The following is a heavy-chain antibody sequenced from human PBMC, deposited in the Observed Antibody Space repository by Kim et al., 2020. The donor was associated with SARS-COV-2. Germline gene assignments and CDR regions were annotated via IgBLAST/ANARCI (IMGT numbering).Heavy chain of an antibody. J-gene: IGHJ6*02. CDR2: INHSGST. D-gene: IGHD3-10*01. CDR3: ARGQPITYYYGSGSYYNQQGGYYGMDV. Sequence: SETLSLTCAVYGGSFSGYYWSWIRQPPGKGLEWIGEINHSGSTNYNPSLKSRVTISVDTSKNQFSLKLSSVTAADTAVYYCARGQPITYYYGSGSYYNQQGGYYGMDVWGQGTTVTVSS. V-gene: IGHV4-34*01. CDR1: GGSFSGYY.